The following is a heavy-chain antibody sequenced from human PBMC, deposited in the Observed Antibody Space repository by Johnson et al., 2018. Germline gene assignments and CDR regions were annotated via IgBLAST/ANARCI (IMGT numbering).Heavy chain of an antibody. V-gene: IGHV3-74*01. CDR1: GFTFSSYW. CDR3: AGGIAAAGTHPYYDYYGMDV. J-gene: IGHJ6*02. CDR2: INSDGSST. D-gene: IGHD6-25*01. Sequence: VQLQESGGGLVQPGGSLRLSCAASGFTFSSYWMHWVRQAPGKGLVWVSRINSDGSSTSYADSVKGRFTISRDNAKNPLYLKMNSLKAEDTAVYYCAGGIAAAGTHPYYDYYGMDVWGQGTTVTVSS.